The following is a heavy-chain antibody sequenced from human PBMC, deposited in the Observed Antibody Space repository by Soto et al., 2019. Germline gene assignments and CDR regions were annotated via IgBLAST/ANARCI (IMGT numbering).Heavy chain of an antibody. Sequence: SETLSLTCTVSGGSISSGGYYWSWIPQHPGKGLEWIGYIYYSGSTYYNPPLKSRVTISVDTSKNQFSLKLSSVTAADTAVYYCARDSDSGNAFDIWGQGTMVTVSS. CDR1: GGSISSGGYY. CDR2: IYYSGST. J-gene: IGHJ3*02. D-gene: IGHD1-26*01. V-gene: IGHV4-31*03. CDR3: ARDSDSGNAFDI.